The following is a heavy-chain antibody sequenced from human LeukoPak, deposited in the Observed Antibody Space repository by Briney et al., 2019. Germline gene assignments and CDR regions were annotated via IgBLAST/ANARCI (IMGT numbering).Heavy chain of an antibody. CDR1: GFTISGSA. J-gene: IGHJ4*02. CDR2: IRIKANNYAT. D-gene: IGHD5-12*01. V-gene: IGHV3-73*01. Sequence: PGGSLRLSCAASGFTISGSAIHWVRQASGKGLEWVGRIRIKANNYATAYAVSVKGRFTISRDDSRNTAYLQMNSLKTEDTAMYYCGRQSGYSGYDLGYWGQGTLVTVSS. CDR3: GRQSGYSGYDLGY.